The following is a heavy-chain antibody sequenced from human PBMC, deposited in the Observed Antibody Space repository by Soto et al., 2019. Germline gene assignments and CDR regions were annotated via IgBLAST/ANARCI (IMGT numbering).Heavy chain of an antibody. D-gene: IGHD3-22*01. CDR2: ISSSSSYAT. Sequence: HPGGSLRLSCAASGFTFSSYSMTWVRQAPGKGLEWVSSISSSSSYATAYAASVKGRFTISRDDSKNTAYLQMNSLKTEDTAVYYCTSTYYYDSELDYWGQGTLVTVSS. J-gene: IGHJ4*02. CDR1: GFTFSSYS. V-gene: IGHV3-73*01. CDR3: TSTYYYDSELDY.